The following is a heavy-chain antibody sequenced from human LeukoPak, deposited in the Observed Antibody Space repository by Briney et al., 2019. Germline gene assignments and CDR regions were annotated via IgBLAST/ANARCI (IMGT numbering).Heavy chain of an antibody. Sequence: GGSPRLSCAASGFTFSSYGMHWVRQAPGKGLEWVAVISYDGSNKYYADSVKGRFTISRDNSKNTLYLQMNSLRAEDTAVYYCAKGAVAGTHDYWGQGTLVTVSS. V-gene: IGHV3-30*18. CDR1: GFTFSSYG. CDR3: AKGAVAGTHDY. CDR2: ISYDGSNK. J-gene: IGHJ4*02. D-gene: IGHD6-19*01.